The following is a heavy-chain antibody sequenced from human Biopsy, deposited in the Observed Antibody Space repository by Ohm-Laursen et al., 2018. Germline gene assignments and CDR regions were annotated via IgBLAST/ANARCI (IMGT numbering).Heavy chain of an antibody. CDR2: IDTINGGA. J-gene: IGHJ5*02. CDR3: ARERDP. V-gene: IGHV1-2*02. Sequence: ASVKVSCKASGYTFTDYYVHWVRQAPGHGLEWMGWIDTINGGARYAQKFQGRVTMTRDTSISTAYMELSRLTSDDTAVYYCARERDPWGQGTLVTVSS. CDR1: GYTFTDYY.